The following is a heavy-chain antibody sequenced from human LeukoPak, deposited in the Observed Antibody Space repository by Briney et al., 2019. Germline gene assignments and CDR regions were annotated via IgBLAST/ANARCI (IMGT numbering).Heavy chain of an antibody. Sequence: ASVKVSCKASGYTFTGYYMHWVRQAPGQGLEWMGWINPNSGGTNYAQKFQGRVTMTRDTSISTAYMELSRLRSDDTAVYYCARERMVRGVRGDYWGQGALVTVSS. V-gene: IGHV1-2*02. CDR1: GYTFTGYY. J-gene: IGHJ4*02. D-gene: IGHD3-10*01. CDR3: ARERMVRGVRGDY. CDR2: INPNSGGT.